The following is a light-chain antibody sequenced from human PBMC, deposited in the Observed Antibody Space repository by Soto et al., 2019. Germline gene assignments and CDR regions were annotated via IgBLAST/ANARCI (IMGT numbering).Light chain of an antibody. Sequence: DIQMSQSPSSLSASVGDRVIITCRSSQSIGRYLNWYQQKPGKAPKLLIYAASSLQSGVPSRFSGSGSGTDFTLTITSLQPEDFATYYCQQSYSTPPITFGQGTRLDIK. J-gene: IGKJ5*01. CDR2: AAS. CDR1: QSIGRY. V-gene: IGKV1-39*01. CDR3: QQSYSTPPIT.